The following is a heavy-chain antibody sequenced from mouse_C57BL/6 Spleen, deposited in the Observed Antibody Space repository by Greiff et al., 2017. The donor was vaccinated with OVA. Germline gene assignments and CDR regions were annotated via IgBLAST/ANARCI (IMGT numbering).Heavy chain of an antibody. CDR3: ARDAWDYGGWFAY. CDR1: GFTFSDFY. V-gene: IGHV7-1*01. CDR2: SRNKANDYTT. Sequence: EVKLVESGGGLVQSGRSLRLSCATSGFTFSDFYMEWVRQAPGKGLEWIAASRNKANDYTTEYSASVKGRFIVSRDTSQSILYLQMNALRAEDTAIYYCARDAWDYGGWFAYWGQGTLVTVSA. D-gene: IGHD1-1*01. J-gene: IGHJ3*01.